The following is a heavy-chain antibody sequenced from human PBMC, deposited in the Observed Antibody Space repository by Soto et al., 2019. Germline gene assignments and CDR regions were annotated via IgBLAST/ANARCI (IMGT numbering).Heavy chain of an antibody. CDR2: INHSGST. CDR3: ARTTQAGTVGY. V-gene: IGHV4-34*01. CDR1: CGSFSGYY. J-gene: IGHJ4*02. D-gene: IGHD4-17*01. Sequence: SETLSLTCAVYCGSFSGYYWSWIRQPPGKGLEWIGEINHSGSTNYNPSLKSRVTISVDTSKNQFSLKLSSVTAADTAVYYCARTTQAGTVGYWGQGTLVTVSS.